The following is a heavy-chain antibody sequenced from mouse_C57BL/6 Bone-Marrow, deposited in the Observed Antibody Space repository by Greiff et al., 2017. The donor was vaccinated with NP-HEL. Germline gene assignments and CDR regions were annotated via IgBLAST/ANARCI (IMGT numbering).Heavy chain of an antibody. Sequence: QVQLQQSDAELVKPGASVKISCKVSGYTFTDHTIHWMKQRPEQGLEWIGYIYPRDGSTKYNEKFKGKATLTADKSSSTAYMQLNSLTSEDSAVYFCASPPYYYGSSPTWFAYWGQGTLVTVSA. CDR1: GYTFTDHT. J-gene: IGHJ3*01. CDR2: IYPRDGST. D-gene: IGHD1-1*01. V-gene: IGHV1-78*01. CDR3: ASPPYYYGSSPTWFAY.